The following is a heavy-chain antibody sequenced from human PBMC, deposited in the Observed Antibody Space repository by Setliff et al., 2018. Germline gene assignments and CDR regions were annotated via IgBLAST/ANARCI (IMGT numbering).Heavy chain of an antibody. CDR1: GGSFSAYY. Sequence: SETLSLTCAVYGGSFSAYYWSWIRQPPGKGLEWIGEINHSGSTIYNPSLKSRVTISVDTSKNQFSLMLNSVTAADTAVYYCARHGRYTGTYADAFDIWGQGTMVTVSS. CDR2: INHSGST. CDR3: ARHGRYTGTYADAFDI. V-gene: IGHV4-34*01. J-gene: IGHJ3*02. D-gene: IGHD1-26*01.